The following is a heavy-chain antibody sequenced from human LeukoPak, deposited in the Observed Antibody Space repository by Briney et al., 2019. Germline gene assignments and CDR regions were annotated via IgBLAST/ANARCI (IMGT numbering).Heavy chain of an antibody. Sequence: EASVKVSCKASGYTFSTYDINWVRQATGQGLEWMGWMNPNSGNTGYAQKFQGRVSITRNNSISTAYMELSSLRSEDTAVYYCARGPYDSSGYRFDYWGQGTLVTVSS. CDR1: GYTFSTYD. CDR2: MNPNSGNT. J-gene: IGHJ4*02. D-gene: IGHD3-22*01. V-gene: IGHV1-8*03. CDR3: ARGPYDSSGYRFDY.